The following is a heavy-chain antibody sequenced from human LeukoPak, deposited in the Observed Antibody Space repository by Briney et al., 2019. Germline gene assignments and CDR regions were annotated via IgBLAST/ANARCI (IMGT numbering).Heavy chain of an antibody. D-gene: IGHD2-2*01. Sequence: PGGSLRLSCTASGFTFSSYAMTWVPQAPGKGLEWFSAISGGANSTYYAHSVKSRFTISRDNCKNTLYLQMNSLRAEDTAIYFCARVRYCSTVSRVWLDGFETCGQGTMVTASS. V-gene: IGHV3-23*01. CDR3: ARVRYCSTVSRVWLDGFET. CDR1: GFTFSSYA. J-gene: IGHJ3*02. CDR2: ISGGANST.